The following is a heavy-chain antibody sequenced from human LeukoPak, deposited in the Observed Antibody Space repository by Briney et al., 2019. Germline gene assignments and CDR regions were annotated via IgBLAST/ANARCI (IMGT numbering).Heavy chain of an antibody. CDR3: AKHLITMIVVVITTFDY. D-gene: IGHD3-22*01. CDR2: ISGSGGST. V-gene: IGHV3-23*01. CDR1: GFTFDDYA. Sequence: PGGPLRLSCAASGFTFDDYAMHWVRQAPGKGLEWVSAISGSGGSTYYADSVKGRFTISRDNSKNTLYLQMNSLRAEDTAVYYCAKHLITMIVVVITTFDYWGQGTLVTVSS. J-gene: IGHJ4*02.